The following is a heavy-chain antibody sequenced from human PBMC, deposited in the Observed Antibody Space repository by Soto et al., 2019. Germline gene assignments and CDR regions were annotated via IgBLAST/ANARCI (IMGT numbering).Heavy chain of an antibody. CDR3: TNNFV. D-gene: IGHD2-15*01. CDR2: VRSKTNNYAT. J-gene: IGHJ4*02. Sequence: DVQVVQSGGGLVQPGGSLKLSCAASGFAFNDSAMHWVRQASGKGLEWVARVRSKTNNYATAYPVSVRGRFTVSRDDSMATTYLQMNRLKTEDTAMYYCTNNFVWGQGVLVTVSS. V-gene: IGHV3-73*01. CDR1: GFAFNDSA.